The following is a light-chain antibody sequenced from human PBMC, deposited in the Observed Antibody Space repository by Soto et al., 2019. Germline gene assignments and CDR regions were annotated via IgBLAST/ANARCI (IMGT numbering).Light chain of an antibody. CDR1: SSDVGYYNY. J-gene: IGLJ1*01. CDR2: EVS. CDR3: SSFADSNNYV. Sequence: QSVLTQPPSASGSPGQSVTISCTGTSSDVGYYNYVSWYQQYPGKAPKLMIYEVSKRPSGVPDRFSGSKSGNTASLTVSGLQAEDEADYYCSSFADSNNYVFGTGTKVTV. V-gene: IGLV2-8*01.